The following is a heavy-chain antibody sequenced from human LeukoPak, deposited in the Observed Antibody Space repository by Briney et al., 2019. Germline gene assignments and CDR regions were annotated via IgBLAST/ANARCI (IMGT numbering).Heavy chain of an antibody. Sequence: SVKVSCKASGGTFSSYAISLVRQAPGQGLEWMGRIIPIFGTANYAQKVQGRVTITTDESTSTAYMELSSLRSGDTAVYYCARDHTGTPSRGAFDIWGQGTMVTVSS. CDR2: IIPIFGTA. V-gene: IGHV1-69*05. J-gene: IGHJ3*02. CDR3: ARDHTGTPSRGAFDI. D-gene: IGHD1-1*01. CDR1: GGTFSSYA.